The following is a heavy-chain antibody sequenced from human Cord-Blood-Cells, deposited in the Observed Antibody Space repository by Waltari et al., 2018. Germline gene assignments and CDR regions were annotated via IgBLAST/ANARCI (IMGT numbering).Heavy chain of an antibody. CDR3: TTGALTGDPDAFDI. D-gene: IGHD7-27*01. V-gene: IGHV3-15*01. CDR1: GFTFSNAW. J-gene: IGHJ3*02. Sequence: EVQLVESGGGLVKPGGSLRLSCAASGFTFSNAWMSWVRQAPGKGLEWVGRIKSKTEGGTTDYAAPVKCRFTISRDDSKNTLYLQMNSLKTEDTAVYYCTTGALTGDPDAFDIWGQGTMVTVSS. CDR2: IKSKTEGGTT.